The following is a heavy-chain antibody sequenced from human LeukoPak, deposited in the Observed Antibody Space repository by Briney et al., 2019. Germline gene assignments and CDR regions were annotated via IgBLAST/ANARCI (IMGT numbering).Heavy chain of an antibody. Sequence: GGSLRLSCAASGFAITAYAMSWVRQSPGKGLEWVSGIGITSEYIHYADSVKGRFTISRDNSKNTVYLEMSSLRAEDAAVYYCAKDPNGDYVGAFDTWGQGTMVIVSS. CDR2: IGITSEYI. D-gene: IGHD4-17*01. CDR1: GFAITAYA. V-gene: IGHV3-23*01. CDR3: AKDPNGDYVGAFDT. J-gene: IGHJ3*02.